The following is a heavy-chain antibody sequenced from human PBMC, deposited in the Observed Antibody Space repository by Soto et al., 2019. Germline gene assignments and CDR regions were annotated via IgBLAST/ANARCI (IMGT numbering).Heavy chain of an antibody. CDR1: GGSISSSSYS. J-gene: IGHJ6*02. Sequence: QLQLQESGPRLVKPSETLSLTCSVSGGSISSSSYSWGWIRQPPGKGLEWIGTIYYSGSTHYNPSLEGRAALPADPPPNRLSLRLSSVTAADTAVYYCGRQPGHCGSTTCFGYYSVDVWGQGTTVTVS. V-gene: IGHV4-39*01. CDR2: IYYSGST. CDR3: GRQPGHCGSTTCFGYYSVDV. D-gene: IGHD2-2*01.